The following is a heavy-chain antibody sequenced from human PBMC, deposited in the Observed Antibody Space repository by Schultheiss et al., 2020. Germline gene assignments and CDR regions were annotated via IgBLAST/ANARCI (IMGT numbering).Heavy chain of an antibody. CDR3: ASRDGYTDIDY. V-gene: IGHV4-34*01. Sequence: SETLSLTCAVYGGSFSGYYWSWIRQPPGKGLEWIGEINHSGSTNYNPSLKSRVTISVDTSKNQFSLKLSSVTAADTAVYYCASRDGYTDIDYWGQGTLVTVSS. J-gene: IGHJ4*02. CDR1: GGSFSGYY. CDR2: INHSGST. D-gene: IGHD5-24*01.